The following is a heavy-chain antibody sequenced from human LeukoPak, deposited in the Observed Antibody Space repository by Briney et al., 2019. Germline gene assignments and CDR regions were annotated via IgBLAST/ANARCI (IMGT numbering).Heavy chain of an antibody. Sequence: ASVTVSCKASGYTFTSYGLSWARQAPGQGLEWMGWISAYNGNTNYAQKLQGRVTMTTDTSTSTAYMEVRSLRSDDTAVYYCARDPGMYSGSYYYFDYWGQGTLVTVSS. CDR2: ISAYNGNT. J-gene: IGHJ4*02. CDR1: GYTFTSYG. CDR3: ARDPGMYSGSYYYFDY. V-gene: IGHV1-18*01. D-gene: IGHD1-26*01.